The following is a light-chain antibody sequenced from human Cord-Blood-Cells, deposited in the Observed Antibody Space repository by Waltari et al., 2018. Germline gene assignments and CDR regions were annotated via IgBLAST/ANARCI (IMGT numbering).Light chain of an antibody. CDR2: DVS. J-gene: IGLJ1*01. Sequence: QSALTQPRSVSGSPGQSVTISCTGTSSDVGGYNYVPCYQQHPGNAPKLMIYDVSKRPSGVPDRCSGSKSGNTASLTISGLQAEDEADYYCCSYAGSYTHYVFGTGTKVTVL. CDR1: SSDVGGYNY. V-gene: IGLV2-11*01. CDR3: CSYAGSYTHYV.